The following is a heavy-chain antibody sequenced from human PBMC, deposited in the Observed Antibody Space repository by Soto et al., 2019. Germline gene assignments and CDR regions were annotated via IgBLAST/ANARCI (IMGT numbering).Heavy chain of an antibody. CDR2: ISSSGRTI. Sequence: QVQLVETGGGLVKPGGSLRLSCAASGFTFSDYYMSWIRQAPGKGLEYISYISSSGRTIYYADSVKGRFTISRDNAKNSLYLQMNRLRAEDTAVYFCARDQGTVKYNYYYYGMDVWGQGTTVTVSS. V-gene: IGHV3-11*01. J-gene: IGHJ6*02. CDR3: ARDQGTVKYNYYYYGMDV. CDR1: GFTFSDYY. D-gene: IGHD3-10*01.